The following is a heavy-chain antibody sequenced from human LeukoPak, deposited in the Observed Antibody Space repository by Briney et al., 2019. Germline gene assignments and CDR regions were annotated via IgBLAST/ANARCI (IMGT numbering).Heavy chain of an antibody. J-gene: IGHJ6*03. CDR2: IYHSGST. V-gene: IGHV4-30-2*01. Sequence: PSETLSLTCAVSGGSISSGGYSWSWIRQPPGKGLEWIGYIYHSGSTYYNPSLKSRVTISVDRSKNQFSLKLSSVTAADTAVYYCARGYSGYDWDYYYYIDVWGKGTTVTVSS. CDR3: ARGYSGYDWDYYYYIDV. D-gene: IGHD5-12*01. CDR1: GGSISSGGYS.